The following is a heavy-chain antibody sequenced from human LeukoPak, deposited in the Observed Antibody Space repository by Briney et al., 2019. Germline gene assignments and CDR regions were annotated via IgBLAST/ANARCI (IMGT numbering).Heavy chain of an antibody. CDR3: ARERCGFSSTSCYRSPRLFDY. CDR2: INPNSGGT. CDR1: GYTFTGYY. J-gene: IGHJ4*02. Sequence: ASVKVSCKASGYTFTGYYMHWVRQAPGQGLEWMGWINPNSGGTNYAQKFQGRVTMTRDTSISTAYMELSRLRSDDTAVYYCARERCGFSSTSCYRSPRLFDYWGQGTLVTVSS. V-gene: IGHV1-2*02. D-gene: IGHD2-2*02.